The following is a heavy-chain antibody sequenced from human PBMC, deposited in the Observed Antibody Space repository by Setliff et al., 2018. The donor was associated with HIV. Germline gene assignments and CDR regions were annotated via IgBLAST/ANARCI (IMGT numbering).Heavy chain of an antibody. J-gene: IGHJ4*01. V-gene: IGHV5-51*01. Sequence: KVSCKASGYIITGYLIHWVRQMPGKGLEWVGIIYPGASNATYGPAFQGQVSISVVTSLATTWLQWTTLKASDTATYYCVRSGGNGELYGSWGPGTPVTVSS. CDR1: GYIITGYL. D-gene: IGHD3-10*01. CDR3: VRSGGNGELYGS. CDR2: IYPGASNA.